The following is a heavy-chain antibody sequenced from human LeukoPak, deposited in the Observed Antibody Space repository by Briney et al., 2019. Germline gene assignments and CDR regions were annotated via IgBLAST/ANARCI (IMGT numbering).Heavy chain of an antibody. D-gene: IGHD1-26*01. CDR3: AREQWELLTVFGY. CDR2: INPNSGGT. CDR1: GYTFTGYY. V-gene: IGHV1-2*02. J-gene: IGHJ4*02. Sequence: ASVKVSCKASGYTFTGYYMHWVRQAPGQGLEWMGWINPNSGGTNYAQKFQGRVTMTRDTSISTAYMELSRLRSDDTAVYYCAREQWELLTVFGYWGQGTLVTVSS.